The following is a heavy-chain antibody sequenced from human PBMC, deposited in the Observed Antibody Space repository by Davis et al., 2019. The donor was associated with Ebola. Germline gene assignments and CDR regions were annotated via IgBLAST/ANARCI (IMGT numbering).Heavy chain of an antibody. CDR2: MNPNSGNT. D-gene: IGHD5-12*01. CDR1: GYTFTNYD. J-gene: IGHJ4*02. CDR3: ARGRGYSGYEVDY. V-gene: IGHV1-8*01. Sequence: ASVKVSCKASGYTFTNYDINWVRQGTGQGLEWMGWMNPNSGNTGYAQKFQGRVTMTRNTSISTAYMELSSLRSEDTAVYYCARGRGYSGYEVDYWGQGTLVTVSS.